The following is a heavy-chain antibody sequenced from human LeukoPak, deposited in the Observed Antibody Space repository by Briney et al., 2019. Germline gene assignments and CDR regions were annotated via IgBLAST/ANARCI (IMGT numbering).Heavy chain of an antibody. CDR2: INLNSGGT. CDR3: ARDLFGDYGSGSYIYYYYMDV. J-gene: IGHJ6*03. V-gene: IGHV1-2*02. CDR1: GYTFTGYY. D-gene: IGHD3-10*01. Sequence: GASVKVSCKASGYTFTGYYMHWVRQAPGQGLEWMGWINLNSGGTNYAQKFQGRVTMTRDTSISTAYMELSRLRSDDTAVYYCARDLFGDYGSGSYIYYYYMDVWGKGTMVTISS.